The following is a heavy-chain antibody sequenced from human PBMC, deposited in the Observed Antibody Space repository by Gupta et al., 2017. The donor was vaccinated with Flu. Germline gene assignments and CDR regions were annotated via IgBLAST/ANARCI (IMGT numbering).Heavy chain of an antibody. CDR3: TRQLPEDF. J-gene: IGHJ4*02. CDR1: GFSFSGST. Sequence: EVQLVESGGGLVQPGGYLKLTCATSGFSFSGSTMHWVRHAYGKGLEWVGRIRSRTNNYATTYAASMQGRFTISRDDSKNTAYLQMNNLKTEDTAIYYCTRQLPEDFWGQGTLVTVSS. V-gene: IGHV3-73*02. CDR2: IRSRTNNYAT.